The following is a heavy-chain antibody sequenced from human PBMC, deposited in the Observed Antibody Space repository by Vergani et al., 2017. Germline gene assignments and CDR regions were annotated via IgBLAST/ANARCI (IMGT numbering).Heavy chain of an antibody. D-gene: IGHD1-1*01. V-gene: IGHV3-33*01. CDR3: VRDRCEGTSPYNGRLLGH. CDR1: GFTVTNYA. Sequence: QVQLVESGGGVVQPGRSLRLSCVMSGFTVTNYAIFWVRQAPGKGLEWVSVIWHDGGNKHFADSVAGRFAISRDDSKKTVYLEMTNLRAEDTALYYCVRDRCEGTSPYNGRLLGHWGQGTRVTVSS. J-gene: IGHJ4*02. CDR2: IWHDGGNK.